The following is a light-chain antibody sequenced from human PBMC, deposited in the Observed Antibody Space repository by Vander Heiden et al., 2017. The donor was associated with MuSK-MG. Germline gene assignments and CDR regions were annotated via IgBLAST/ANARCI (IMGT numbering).Light chain of an antibody. J-gene: IGKJ4*01. CDR3: QQDDNLPLT. CDR2: DAS. Sequence: IQMTQSPSSLSASVGDRVTITCQASQDISNYLNWYQQKPGKAPKLLIYDASNLEIGVPSRFSGSGSGTDFTFTVSSLQPEDIATYYCQQDDNLPLTFGGGTKVEIK. CDR1: QDISNY. V-gene: IGKV1-33*01.